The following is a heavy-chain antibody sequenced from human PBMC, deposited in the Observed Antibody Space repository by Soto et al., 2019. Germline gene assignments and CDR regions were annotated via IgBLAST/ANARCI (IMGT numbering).Heavy chain of an antibody. CDR3: ARLGAYYQSLDP. CDR2: INHSGSA. D-gene: IGHD3-22*01. J-gene: IGHJ5*02. CDR1: GGSLSGYY. Sequence: SETLSLTCAVYGGSLSGYYWSWIRQSPGKGLEWIGQINHSGSASYHPSLKSRVTIFLHTSGNEFSLELSSVTAADTSVYYCARLGAYYQSLDPWGPGTLVTVS. V-gene: IGHV4-34*01.